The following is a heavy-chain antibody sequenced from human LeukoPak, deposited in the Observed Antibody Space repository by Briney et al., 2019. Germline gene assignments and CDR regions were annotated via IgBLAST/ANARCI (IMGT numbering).Heavy chain of an antibody. Sequence: PSETLSLTCTVSGGSISSYYWSWIRQPAGKGLEWIGRIYTSGSTNYNPSLKSRVTMSVDTSKNQFSLKLSSVTAADTAVYYCARDGSYYYDSSGYYGYYYYYMDVWGKGTTVTVSS. J-gene: IGHJ6*03. CDR1: GGSISSYY. D-gene: IGHD3-22*01. V-gene: IGHV4-4*07. CDR3: ARDGSYYYDSSGYYGYYYYYMDV. CDR2: IYTSGST.